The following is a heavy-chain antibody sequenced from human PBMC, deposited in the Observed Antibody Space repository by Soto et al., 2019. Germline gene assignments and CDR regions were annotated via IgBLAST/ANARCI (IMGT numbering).Heavy chain of an antibody. V-gene: IGHV1-3*01. Sequence: VKVSCKASGYTFTSYAMHWVRQAPGQRLEWMGWINAGNGNTKYSQKFQGRVTVTRDTSTSTAYMELRSLRSDDTAVYYCARDRDSSSWYTSLGFDPWGQGTLVTV. J-gene: IGHJ5*02. CDR3: ARDRDSSSWYTSLGFDP. CDR2: INAGNGNT. CDR1: GYTFTSYA. D-gene: IGHD6-13*01.